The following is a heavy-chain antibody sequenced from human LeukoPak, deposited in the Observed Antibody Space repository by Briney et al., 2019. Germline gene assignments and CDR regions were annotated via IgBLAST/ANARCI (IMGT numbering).Heavy chain of an antibody. D-gene: IGHD6-19*01. CDR2: ISGNSGSI. CDR3: AKDQTRYSSGWFDAFDI. CDR1: GFTFVDYA. V-gene: IGHV3-9*01. Sequence: SGGSLRLSCAASGFTFVDYAMHWVRQAPGKGLEWVSGISGNSGSIGYADSVKGRFTIPRDNAKNSLYLQMNSLRAEDTALYYCAKDQTRYSSGWFDAFDIWGQGTMVTVSS. J-gene: IGHJ3*02.